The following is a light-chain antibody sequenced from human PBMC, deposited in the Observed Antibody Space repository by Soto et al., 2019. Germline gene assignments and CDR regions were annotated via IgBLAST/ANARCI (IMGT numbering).Light chain of an antibody. Sequence: EIVLTQSPGTLSLSPGDRATLSCRASQRISDNYLAWYQQKPGQPPRLLIYGASTRAAGIPDRFSGSGSGTDFTLTISRLEPEDFAVYYCHQYVTASPGTVGQGTRVDI. V-gene: IGKV3-20*01. CDR2: GAS. J-gene: IGKJ1*01. CDR1: QRISDNY. CDR3: HQYVTASPGT.